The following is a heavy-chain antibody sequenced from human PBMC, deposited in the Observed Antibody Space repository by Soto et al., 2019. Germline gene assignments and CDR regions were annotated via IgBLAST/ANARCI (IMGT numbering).Heavy chain of an antibody. V-gene: IGHV3-23*01. CDR1: GFTFRSYA. CDR2: ISGSGGST. CDR3: AKEADYYDSSGSWFDP. Sequence: GGSLRLSCAASGFTFRSYAMSWVRQAPGKGLEWVSAISGSGGSTYYADSVKGRFTISRDNSENTLYLQMNSLRAEDTAVYYCAKEADYYDSSGSWFDPWGQGTLVTVSS. J-gene: IGHJ5*02. D-gene: IGHD3-22*01.